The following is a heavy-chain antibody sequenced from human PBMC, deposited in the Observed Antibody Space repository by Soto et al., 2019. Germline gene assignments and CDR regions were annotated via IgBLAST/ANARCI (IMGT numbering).Heavy chain of an antibody. CDR2: INPNSGRT. D-gene: IGHD2-15*01. V-gene: IGHV1-2*04. CDR1: GYAFSQFY. CDR3: ARESGGTTATLDYYYFYMDV. J-gene: IGHJ6*03. Sequence: QVQLVQSGAEVKKPGASVKVSCKASGYAFSQFYIHCMRQAPGQGLEWMGWINPNSGRTKFAQNLQGWVTMTRDTSIKTVYMELSGRRSDSTAVYYCARESGGTTATLDYYYFYMDVWGKGTTVTVSS.